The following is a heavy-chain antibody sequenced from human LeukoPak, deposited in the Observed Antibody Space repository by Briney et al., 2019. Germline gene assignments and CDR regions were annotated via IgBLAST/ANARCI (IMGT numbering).Heavy chain of an antibody. Sequence: GGSLRLSCAASGFTFSSYSMNWVRQAPGKGLEWVSNITSSSSTIYYADSVKGRFTISRDNAKNSLYLQMNSLRDEDTAVYYCARDSYCGGDCFSGFLDYWGQGTLVTVSS. V-gene: IGHV3-48*02. J-gene: IGHJ4*02. D-gene: IGHD2-21*02. CDR2: ITSSSSTI. CDR1: GFTFSSYS. CDR3: ARDSYCGGDCFSGFLDY.